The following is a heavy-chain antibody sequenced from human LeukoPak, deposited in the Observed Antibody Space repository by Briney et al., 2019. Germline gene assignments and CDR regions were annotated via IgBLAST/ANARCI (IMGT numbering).Heavy chain of an antibody. CDR1: GGSFSGYY. CDR3: ARGRYFGY. V-gene: IGHV4-34*01. Sequence: SETLSLTCAVYGGSFSGYYWSWIRQPPGKGLEWIGEINHSGSTNYNPSLKSRVTMSVDTSKNQFSLKLSSVTAADTAVYYCARGRYFGYWGQGALVTVSS. CDR2: INHSGST. D-gene: IGHD3-9*01. J-gene: IGHJ4*02.